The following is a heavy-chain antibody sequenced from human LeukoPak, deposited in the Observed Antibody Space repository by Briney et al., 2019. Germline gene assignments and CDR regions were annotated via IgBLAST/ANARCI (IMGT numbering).Heavy chain of an antibody. Sequence: SETLSLTCTVSGGSISSGGYYWSWIRQHPGKGLEWIGYIYYRGSTYYNPSLKSRVTISVDTSKNQFSLKLSSVTAADTAVYYCARRGKTMIATVYYFDYWGQGTLVTVSS. CDR1: GGSISSGGYY. V-gene: IGHV4-31*03. CDR3: ARRGKTMIATVYYFDY. CDR2: IYYRGST. J-gene: IGHJ4*02. D-gene: IGHD3-22*01.